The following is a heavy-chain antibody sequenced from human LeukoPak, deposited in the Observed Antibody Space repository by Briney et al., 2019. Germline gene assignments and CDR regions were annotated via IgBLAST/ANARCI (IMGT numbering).Heavy chain of an antibody. CDR3: ARQEQQLIYNWFDP. V-gene: IGHV3-23*01. Sequence: GGSLRLSCAASGFTFSSYAMSWVRQAPGKGLEWVSTISGRGGSTYYADSVKGRFTISRDNSKNTLYLQMNSLRGEDTAVYYCARQEQQLIYNWFDPWGQGTLVTVSS. J-gene: IGHJ5*02. D-gene: IGHD6-13*01. CDR2: ISGRGGST. CDR1: GFTFSSYA.